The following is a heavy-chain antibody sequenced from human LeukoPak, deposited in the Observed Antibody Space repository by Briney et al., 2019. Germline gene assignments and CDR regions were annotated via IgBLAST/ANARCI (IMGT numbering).Heavy chain of an antibody. CDR3: ARGSFYDYVWGSYLNYFDY. CDR2: FHDSRGP. D-gene: IGHD3-16*02. J-gene: IGHJ4*02. CDR1: GSSISSYY. V-gene: IGHV4-59*01. Sequence: PSETLSLTCTVSGSSISSYYWSWIRQPPGKGLEWIGYFHDSRGPNYNPSLRSRASISIDTSKNQFSLKLSSVTAADTAVYYCARGSFYDYVWGSYLNYFDYWGQGTLVTVSP.